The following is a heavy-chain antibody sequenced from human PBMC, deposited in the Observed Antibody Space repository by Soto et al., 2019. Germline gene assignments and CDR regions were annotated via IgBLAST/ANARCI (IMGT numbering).Heavy chain of an antibody. D-gene: IGHD4-17*01. CDR3: ARDAHDYGDYGGAFDI. CDR2: ISAYNGNT. V-gene: IGHV1-18*01. CDR1: GYTFTSYG. Sequence: ASVKVSCKASGYTFTSYGISWVRQAPGQGLEWMGWISAYNGNTNYAQKLQGRVTMTTDTSTSTAYMELRSLRSDDTAVYYCARDAHDYGDYGGAFDIWGQGTLVTV. J-gene: IGHJ3*02.